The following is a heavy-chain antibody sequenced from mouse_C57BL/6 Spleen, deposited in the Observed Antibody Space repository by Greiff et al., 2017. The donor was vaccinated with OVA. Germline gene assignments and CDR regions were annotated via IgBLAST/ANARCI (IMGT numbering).Heavy chain of an antibody. CDR1: GFTFSDYG. J-gene: IGHJ4*01. CDR3: ARPSYYGSLYAMDY. V-gene: IGHV5-17*01. Sequence: EVQLVESGGGLVKPGGSLKLSCAASGFTFSDYGMHWVRQAPETGLEWVAYISSGSSTIYYADTVKGRFTISRDNAKNTLFLQMTSLRSEDTAMYYCARPSYYGSLYAMDYWGQGTSVTVSS. CDR2: ISSGSSTI. D-gene: IGHD1-1*01.